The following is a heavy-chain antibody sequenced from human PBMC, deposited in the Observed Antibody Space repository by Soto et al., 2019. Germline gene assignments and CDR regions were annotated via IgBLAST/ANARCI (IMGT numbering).Heavy chain of an antibody. V-gene: IGHV4-59*01. CDR2: IYYSGST. CDR1: GGSISGYY. Sequence: SETLSLTCTVSGGSISGYYWSWIRQPPGKVLEWIGYIYYSGSTNYNPSLKSRVTISVDTSKNQFSLKLSSVTAADTAVYYCASVNTGAGNYMEVWGKGTTVTVSS. D-gene: IGHD7-27*01. J-gene: IGHJ6*03. CDR3: ASVNTGAGNYMEV.